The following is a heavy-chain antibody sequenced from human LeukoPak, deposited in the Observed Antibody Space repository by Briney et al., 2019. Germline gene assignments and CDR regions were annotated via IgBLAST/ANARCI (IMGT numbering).Heavy chain of an antibody. CDR1: GFTFSSYS. D-gene: IGHD3-9*01. V-gene: IGHV3-21*01. CDR2: ISSSSSYI. CDR3: ARDNDLLRYFDWPLDY. J-gene: IGHJ4*02. Sequence: PGGSLRLSCAASGFTFSSYSMNWVRQAPGKGLEWVSSISSSSSYIYYADSVKGRFTISRDNAKNSLYLQMNSLRAEDTAVYYCARDNDLLRYFDWPLDYWGQGTLATVSP.